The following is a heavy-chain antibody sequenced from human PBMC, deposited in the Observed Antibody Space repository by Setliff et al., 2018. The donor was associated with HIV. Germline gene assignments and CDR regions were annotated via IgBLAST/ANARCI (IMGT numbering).Heavy chain of an antibody. D-gene: IGHD3-10*01. V-gene: IGHV3-74*01. CDR1: GFTFGNYW. Sequence: PGGSLRLSCAASGFTFGNYWMHWVRQAPGKGPVDISHINTDGSDTNYAASVKGRFTISRDNAKYTLYLQMNSLRVEDTAVYYCARTIGNWGPGNHWGQGTLVTVSS. CDR2: INTDGSDT. CDR3: ARTIGNWGPGNH. J-gene: IGHJ5*02.